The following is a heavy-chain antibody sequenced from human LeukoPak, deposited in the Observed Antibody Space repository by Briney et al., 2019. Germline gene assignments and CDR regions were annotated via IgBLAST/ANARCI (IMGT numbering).Heavy chain of an antibody. D-gene: IGHD2-21*02. V-gene: IGHV3-7*04. CDR3: ARDIVVVTAIINYFDY. Sequence: GGSLRLSCAASEFTFSSYWMSWVRQAPGKGLEWVANIKQDGSEKYYVDSAKGRFTISRDNAKNSLYLQMNSLRAEDTAVYYCARDIVVVTAIINYFDYWGQGTLVTVSS. CDR1: EFTFSSYW. CDR2: IKQDGSEK. J-gene: IGHJ4*02.